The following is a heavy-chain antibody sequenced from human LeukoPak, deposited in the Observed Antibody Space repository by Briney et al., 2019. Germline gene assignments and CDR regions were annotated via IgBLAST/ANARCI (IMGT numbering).Heavy chain of an antibody. CDR3: ASFRWGVGFEY. Sequence: SETLSLTCAVYGGSFSGYYWSCIRQPPGKGLEWIGEINHSGSTNYNPSLKSRLTISVDTSKNQSSLKLNSVTAADTAVYYCASFRWGVGFEYWGQGTLVTVSS. V-gene: IGHV4-34*01. CDR2: INHSGST. CDR1: GGSFSGYY. D-gene: IGHD3-16*01. J-gene: IGHJ4*02.